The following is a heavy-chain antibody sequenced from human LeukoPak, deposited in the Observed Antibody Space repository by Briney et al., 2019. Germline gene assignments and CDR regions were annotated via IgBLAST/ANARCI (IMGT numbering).Heavy chain of an antibody. CDR2: IGTAGDT. Sequence: GGSLRLSCAASGFTFSRYDMHWVRQATGKGLEWVSGIGTAGDTYYAGSAKGRFTISRENAKNSLYLQMNSPTAGDTAVYYCAGAGSETQWRAFDFWGQGALVTVFS. J-gene: IGHJ4*02. V-gene: IGHV3-13*01. CDR1: GFTFSRYD. CDR3: AGAGSETQWRAFDF. D-gene: IGHD6-19*01.